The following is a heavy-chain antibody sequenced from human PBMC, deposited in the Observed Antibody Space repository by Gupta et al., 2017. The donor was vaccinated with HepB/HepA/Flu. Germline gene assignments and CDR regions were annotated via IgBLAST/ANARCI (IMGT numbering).Heavy chain of an antibody. D-gene: IGHD3-10*01. CDR1: GFTVSSNY. Sequence: EVQLVESGGGLVQPGGSLRLSCAASGFTVSSNYLSWVRQAPGKGLEWVSVIYSGGSTYYADSVKGRFTISRDNSKNTLYLQMNSLRAEDTAVYYCALSGTVRGEYNWFDPWGQGTLVTVSS. J-gene: IGHJ5*02. CDR2: IYSGGST. V-gene: IGHV3-66*01. CDR3: ALSGTVRGEYNWFDP.